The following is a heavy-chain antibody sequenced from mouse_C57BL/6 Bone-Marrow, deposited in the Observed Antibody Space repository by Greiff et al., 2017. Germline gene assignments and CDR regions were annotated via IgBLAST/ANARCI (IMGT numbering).Heavy chain of an antibody. J-gene: IGHJ4*01. CDR1: GFSLTSYG. CDR3: AKNRWLLKNYDMDY. CDR2: IWRGGST. V-gene: IGHV2-5*01. Sequence: QVQLKESGPGLVQPSQSLSITCTVSGFSLTSYGVHWVRQSPGKGLEWLGVIWRGGSTDYNAAFMSRLSITKDNSKSQVFFKMNSLQADDTAIYYCAKNRWLLKNYDMDYWGQGTSVTVSS. D-gene: IGHD2-3*01.